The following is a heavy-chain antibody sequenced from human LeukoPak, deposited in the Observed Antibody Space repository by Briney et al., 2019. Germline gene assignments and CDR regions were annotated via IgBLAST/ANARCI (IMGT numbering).Heavy chain of an antibody. V-gene: IGHV4-39*07. CDR1: GGSISSSSYY. Sequence: SSETLSLTCTVSGGSISSSSYYWGWIRQPPGKGLEWIGSIYYSGSTYYNPSLKSRVTISVDTSKNQFSLKLSSVTAADTAVYYCARAGYDFWSGSYFQHWGQGTLVTVSS. J-gene: IGHJ1*01. CDR2: IYYSGST. CDR3: ARAGYDFWSGSYFQH. D-gene: IGHD3-3*01.